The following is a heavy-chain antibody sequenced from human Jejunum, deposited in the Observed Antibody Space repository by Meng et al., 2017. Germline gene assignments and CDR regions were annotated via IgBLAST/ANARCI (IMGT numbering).Heavy chain of an antibody. CDR1: GGPFSGYY. CDR2: IYHTGST. Sequence: QVQLQQWGAGLSKPSETLSLTCAVYGGPFSGYYCNCIRQPPGKGLEWIGEIYHTGSTNYNPSLKSRVTMSLDKSKNQFFLDLTSVTAADTAVYYCARDLLGPAIAASGYFDPWGQGTLVTVSS. D-gene: IGHD5-12*01. V-gene: IGHV4-34*02. J-gene: IGHJ5*02. CDR3: ARDLLGPAIAASGYFDP.